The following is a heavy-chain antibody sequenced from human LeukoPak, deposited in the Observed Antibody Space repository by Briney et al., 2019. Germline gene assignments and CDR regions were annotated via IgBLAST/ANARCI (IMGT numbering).Heavy chain of an antibody. CDR2: IYTSGST. Sequence: PSETLSLTCTVSGGSISSYYWSWIRQPAGKGLEWIGRIYTSGSTNYNPSLKSRVTMSVDTSKNQFSLKLTSVTAADTAVYYCARALTYSSSSVSAFDIWGQGTMVTVSS. V-gene: IGHV4-4*07. CDR3: ARALTYSSSSVSAFDI. D-gene: IGHD6-13*01. CDR1: GGSISSYY. J-gene: IGHJ3*02.